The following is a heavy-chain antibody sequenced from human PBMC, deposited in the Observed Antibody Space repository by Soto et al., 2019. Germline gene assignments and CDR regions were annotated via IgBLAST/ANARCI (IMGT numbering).Heavy chain of an antibody. CDR2: ITGSGDYT. CDR1: GFTFSNYA. D-gene: IGHD3-22*01. CDR3: AKARYYDSTGYLYYFDY. Sequence: LRLSCAASGFTFSNYAMSWVRQAPGKGLEWVSSITGSGDYTYYADSVKGRFTISRDNSKNTLYLQMNSLRAEDTAVYYCAKARYYDSTGYLYYFDYWGQGTLVTVSS. V-gene: IGHV3-23*01. J-gene: IGHJ4*02.